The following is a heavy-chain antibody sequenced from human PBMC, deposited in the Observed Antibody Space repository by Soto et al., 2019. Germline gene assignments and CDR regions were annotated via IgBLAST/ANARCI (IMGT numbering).Heavy chain of an antibody. D-gene: IGHD1-26*01. V-gene: IGHV3-15*01. CDR1: GFTFSNAW. Sequence: GGSLRLSCAASGFTFSNAWMSWVRQAPGKGLEWVGRIKSKTDGGTTDYAAPVKGRFTISRDDSKNTLYLQMNSLKTEDTAVYYCTTDLWELPHTDFDYWGQGTLVTVSS. CDR2: IKSKTDGGTT. CDR3: TTDLWELPHTDFDY. J-gene: IGHJ4*02.